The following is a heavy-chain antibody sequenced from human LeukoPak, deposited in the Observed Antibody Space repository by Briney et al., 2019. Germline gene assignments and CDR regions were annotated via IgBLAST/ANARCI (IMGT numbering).Heavy chain of an antibody. Sequence: GGSLRLSCAASGFTFSSYWMHWVRQAPGKGLVWVSRINSDVSITTYADSVKGRFTISRDNGKNTLYLQMNSLRAEDTAVYYCAKDFRGGIRGALWYFDYWGQGTLVTVSS. CDR1: GFTFSSYW. CDR3: AKDFRGGIRGALWYFDY. D-gene: IGHD3-10*01. J-gene: IGHJ4*02. V-gene: IGHV3-74*01. CDR2: INSDVSIT.